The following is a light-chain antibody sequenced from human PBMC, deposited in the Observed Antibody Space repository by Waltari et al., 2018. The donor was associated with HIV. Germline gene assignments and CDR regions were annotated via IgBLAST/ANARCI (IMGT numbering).Light chain of an antibody. Sequence: QSVLTQPPSASGTPGQGVTISCSGRNSNVGRHSVCWYRQLPGTAPKLLIYDNDKRTSGVSARFSGSKSGTSSALAISGLRSDDEADYHCSAWDDSLSVVVFGGGTKLTVL. CDR1: NSNVGRHS. V-gene: IGLV1-47*01. CDR3: SAWDDSLSVVV. J-gene: IGLJ3*02. CDR2: DND.